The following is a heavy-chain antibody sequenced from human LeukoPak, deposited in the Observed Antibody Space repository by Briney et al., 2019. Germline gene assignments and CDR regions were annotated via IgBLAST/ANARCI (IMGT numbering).Heavy chain of an antibody. D-gene: IGHD6-6*01. J-gene: IGHJ4*02. V-gene: IGHV4-61*08. CDR1: GASISSGDYH. CDR2: ISYSGNT. CDR3: ARDNGHSSSAGGY. Sequence: SETLSLTCTVSGASISSGDYHWNWIRQPPGKGLEWIGYISYSGNTNYSPSLKNRVTISVDTSKNQFSLKLSSVTAADTAVYYCARDNGHSSSAGGYWGQGTLVTVSS.